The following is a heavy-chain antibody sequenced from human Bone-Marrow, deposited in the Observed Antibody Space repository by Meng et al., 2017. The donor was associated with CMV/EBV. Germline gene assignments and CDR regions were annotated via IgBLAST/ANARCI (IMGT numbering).Heavy chain of an antibody. D-gene: IGHD6-19*01. CDR3: TTDFLYSSTRSYYYGMDV. CDR1: GFTFSNAW. Sequence: GESLKISCAASGFTFSNAWMSWVRQAPGKGLEWVGRIKSKTDGGTTDYAAPVKGRFTISRDDSKNTLYLQMNSLKTEDTAVYYCTTDFLYSSTRSYYYGMDVWGQGTTVTVSS. CDR2: IKSKTDGGTT. J-gene: IGHJ6*02. V-gene: IGHV3-15*01.